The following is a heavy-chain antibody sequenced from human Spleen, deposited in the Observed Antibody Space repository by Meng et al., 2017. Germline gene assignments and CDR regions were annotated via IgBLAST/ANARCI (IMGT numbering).Heavy chain of an antibody. CDR1: GYSFTNLD. J-gene: IGHJ4*02. CDR3: ARGGELDS. CDR2: MNPNSGNT. V-gene: IGHV1-8*01. Sequence: QGHLVHSWSWGKKPCAYVKVSCKASGYSFTNLDINWVRQATGQGLEWMGWMNPNSGNTGYAQNFQGRVTMTRNTSISTAYMELSSLRSEDTAVYYCARGGELDSWGQGTLVTVSS.